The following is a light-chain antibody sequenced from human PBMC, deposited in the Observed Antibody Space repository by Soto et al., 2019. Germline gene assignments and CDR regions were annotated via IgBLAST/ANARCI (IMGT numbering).Light chain of an antibody. CDR1: QSVSSSY. V-gene: IGKV3D-7*01. Sequence: PGERVTLSCRASQSVSSSYLTWYQQKPGQAPRLLTYGASTRATSIPARFSGSGSGTDFTLTISSLQPEDFAVYYCQQDYNSWTFGQGTKVEIK. CDR3: QQDYNSWT. J-gene: IGKJ1*01. CDR2: GAS.